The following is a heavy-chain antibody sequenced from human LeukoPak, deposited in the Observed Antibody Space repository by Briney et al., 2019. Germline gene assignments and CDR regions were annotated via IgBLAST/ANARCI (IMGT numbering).Heavy chain of an antibody. V-gene: IGHV3-9*01. CDR2: IGWNKDKI. D-gene: IGHD5-12*01. Sequence: PGTSLRLSCAASGFTFDDYVMHWVRQAPGKGLEWVSSIGWNKDKILYADSLKGRFTISRDNARRSLFLQMDSLRAEDTAFYYCAKAKRNSDYLFGYWGQGTLVAVSS. J-gene: IGHJ4*02. CDR3: AKAKRNSDYLFGY. CDR1: GFTFDDYV.